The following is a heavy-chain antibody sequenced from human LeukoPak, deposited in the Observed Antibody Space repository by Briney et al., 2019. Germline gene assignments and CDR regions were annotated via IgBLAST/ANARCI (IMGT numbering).Heavy chain of an antibody. CDR1: GGSFSGYY. CDR3: AKDKGDGSGWDVFDY. CDR2: IRGSDGST. Sequence: PSETLSLTCAVYGGSFSGYYWSWIRQPPGKGLEWVSLIRGSDGSTYYADSVKGRFTISRDDSRNTLNLQMNSLRVDDTAVYYCAKDKGDGSGWDVFDYWGQGTLVTVAS. J-gene: IGHJ4*02. D-gene: IGHD6-19*01. V-gene: IGHV3-23*01.